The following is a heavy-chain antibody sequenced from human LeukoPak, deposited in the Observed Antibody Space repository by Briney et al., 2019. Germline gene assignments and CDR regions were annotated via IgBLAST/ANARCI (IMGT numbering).Heavy chain of an antibody. J-gene: IGHJ4*02. V-gene: IGHV3-74*01. Sequence: GGSLRLSSAASGFTFSSYWMYWVRQAPGKGLVWVSRINSDGSSTIYADSVKGRFTISRDNAKNTLYLQMNSLRAEDTAVYYCARGGYYDSSGYYYPPGDYWGQGTLVTVSS. CDR2: INSDGSST. CDR1: GFTFSSYW. CDR3: ARGGYYDSSGYYYPPGDY. D-gene: IGHD3-22*01.